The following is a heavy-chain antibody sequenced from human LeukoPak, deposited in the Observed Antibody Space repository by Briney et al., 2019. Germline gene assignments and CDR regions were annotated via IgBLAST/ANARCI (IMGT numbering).Heavy chain of an antibody. J-gene: IGHJ5*02. CDR1: GFTFSSYA. CDR2: ISYDGSNK. CDR3: AREMVRGVNWFDP. V-gene: IGHV3-30-3*01. D-gene: IGHD3-10*01. Sequence: GRSLRLTCAASGFTFSSYAMHWVRQAPGKGLEWVAVISYDGSNKYYADSVKGRFTISRDNSKNTLYLQMNSLRAEDTAVYYCAREMVRGVNWFDPWGQGTLVTVSS.